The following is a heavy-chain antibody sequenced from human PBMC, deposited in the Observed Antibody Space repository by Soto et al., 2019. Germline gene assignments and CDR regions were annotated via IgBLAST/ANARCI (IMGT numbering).Heavy chain of an antibody. CDR1: GGTFSSYA. J-gene: IGHJ4*02. V-gene: IGHV1-69*01. CDR2: IIPIFGTA. CDR3: ARPPQAGSSSGWYAY. D-gene: IGHD6-19*01. Sequence: QVQLVQSGAEVKKPGSSVKVSCKASGGTFSSYAISWVRQAPGQGFEWMGGIIPIFGTANYAQKFQGRFTITADESTSTAYMELSSLRSEDTAVYYCARPPQAGSSSGWYAYWGQGTLVTVSS.